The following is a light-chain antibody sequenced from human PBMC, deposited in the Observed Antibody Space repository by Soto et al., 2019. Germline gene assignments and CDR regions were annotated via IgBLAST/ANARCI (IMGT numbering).Light chain of an antibody. CDR1: QSISSW. CDR3: QQYNSYSPP. J-gene: IGKJ1*01. CDR2: DAS. V-gene: IGKV1-5*01. Sequence: DIQMTQSPSTLSASVGDRVTITCRASQSISSWLAWYQQKPGKAPKLLIYDASSLESGVPSRFTGSGSGTEFTLTITSLQPDDFATYYRQQYNSYSPPFGRGTKVEIK.